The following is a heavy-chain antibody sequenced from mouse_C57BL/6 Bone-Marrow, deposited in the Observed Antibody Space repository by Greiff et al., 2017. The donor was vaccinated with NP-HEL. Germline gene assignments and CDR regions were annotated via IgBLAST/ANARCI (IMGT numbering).Heavy chain of an antibody. Sequence: VKLVESGAELARPGASVKLSCKASGYTFTSYGISWVKQRTGQGLEWIGEIYPRSGNTYYNEKFKGKATLTADKSSSTAYMELRSLTSEDSAVYFCARCGNWDVGYYFDYWGQGTTLTVSS. V-gene: IGHV1-81*01. D-gene: IGHD4-1*01. CDR1: GYTFTSYG. CDR2: IYPRSGNT. J-gene: IGHJ2*01. CDR3: ARCGNWDVGYYFDY.